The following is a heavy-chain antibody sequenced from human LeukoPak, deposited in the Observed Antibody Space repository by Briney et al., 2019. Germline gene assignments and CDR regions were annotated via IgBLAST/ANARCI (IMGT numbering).Heavy chain of an antibody. V-gene: IGHV1-69*06. D-gene: IGHD1-14*01. CDR2: IIPIFGTA. CDR1: GGTFSSYA. J-gene: IGHJ6*04. Sequence: ASVKVSCKASGGTFSSYAISWVRQAPGQGLEWMGGIIPIFGTANYAQKFQGRVTITADKSTSTAYMELSSLRSEGTAVYYCARALCNWNHAPYYYYGMDVWGKGTTVTVSS. CDR3: ARALCNWNHAPYYYYGMDV.